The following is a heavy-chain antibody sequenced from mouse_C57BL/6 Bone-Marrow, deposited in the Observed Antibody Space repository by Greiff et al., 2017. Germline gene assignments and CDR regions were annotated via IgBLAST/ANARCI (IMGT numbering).Heavy chain of an antibody. CDR1: GFTFSDYG. J-gene: IGHJ2*01. Sequence: EVMLVESGGGLVKPGGSLKLSCAASGFTFSDYGMHWVRQAPEKGLEWVAYISSGSSTIYYADTVQGRFTLSRANAKNTLFLQMTSLRSEDTAMYYCARPYYYGSSYLDYWGQGTTLTVSS. CDR2: ISSGSSTI. D-gene: IGHD1-1*01. CDR3: ARPYYYGSSYLDY. V-gene: IGHV5-17*01.